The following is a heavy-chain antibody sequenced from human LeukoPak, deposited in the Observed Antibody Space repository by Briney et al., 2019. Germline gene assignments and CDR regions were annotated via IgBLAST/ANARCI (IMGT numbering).Heavy chain of an antibody. D-gene: IGHD3-22*01. Sequence: GGSLRLSCAASGFTFSSYAMNWVRQAPGKGLEWVSVISSGGGFTNYADSVKGRFTISRDNSKNTLYLQMNSLRAEDTAVYYCARVYYDSSGYSLGPNDYWGQGTLVTVSS. CDR1: GFTFSSYA. CDR2: ISSGGGFT. CDR3: ARVYYDSSGYSLGPNDY. J-gene: IGHJ4*02. V-gene: IGHV3-23*01.